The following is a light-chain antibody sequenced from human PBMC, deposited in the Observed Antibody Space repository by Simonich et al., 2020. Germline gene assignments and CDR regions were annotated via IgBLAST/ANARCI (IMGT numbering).Light chain of an antibody. CDR2: EDN. V-gene: IGLV6-57*03. Sequence: NFMLTQPHSVSESPGKTVTISCTRSSGSIASNYVQWYQQRPGSAPTTVIYEDNQRPSGGPDRFSGSIDSSANSASLTISGLKTEDEADYYCQSYDSSIWVFGGGTKLTVL. CDR1: SGSIASNY. CDR3: QSYDSSIWV. J-gene: IGLJ3*02.